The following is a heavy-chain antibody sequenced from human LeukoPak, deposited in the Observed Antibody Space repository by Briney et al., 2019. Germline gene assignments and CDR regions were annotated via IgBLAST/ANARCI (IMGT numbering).Heavy chain of an antibody. CDR3: AREGGPYRPLDY. Sequence: SETLSLTCGVSGGSITNTNYWTWVRQPPGKGLEWTGEVNLQGSTNYTPSLMGRVAIAVDTSENHISLQLTSVTAADTAVYYRAREGGPYRPLDYSGQGTLVTVSS. J-gene: IGHJ4*02. V-gene: IGHV4-4*02. CDR1: GGSITNTNY. CDR2: VNLQGST.